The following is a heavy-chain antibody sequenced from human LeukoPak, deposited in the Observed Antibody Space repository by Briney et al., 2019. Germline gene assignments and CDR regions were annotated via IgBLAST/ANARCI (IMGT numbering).Heavy chain of an antibody. D-gene: IGHD2-15*01. CDR2: ISGSGGST. CDR3: AKPAYCSGGSCYSIGYFDY. V-gene: IGHV3-23*01. CDR1: GFTFSSYA. J-gene: IGHJ4*02. Sequence: GGSLRLSCAASGFTFSSYAMSWVRQAPGKGLEWVSGISGSGGSTYYADSVKGRFTISRDNSKNSLYLQMNSLRAEDTAVYYCAKPAYCSGGSCYSIGYFDYWGQGTLVTVSS.